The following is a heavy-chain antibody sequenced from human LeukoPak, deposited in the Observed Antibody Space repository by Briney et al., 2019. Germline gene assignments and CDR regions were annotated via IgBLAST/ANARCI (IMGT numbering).Heavy chain of an antibody. Sequence: SETLSLTCTVSGGSISSYYWSWIRQPPGKGLEWIGYIYYSGSTNYNPSLKSRVTISVDTSKNQFSLKLSSVTAADTAVYYCAREARSGWYSADYYYGMDVWGQGTTVTVSS. D-gene: IGHD6-13*01. V-gene: IGHV4-59*12. CDR2: IYYSGST. CDR1: GGSISSYY. CDR3: AREARSGWYSADYYYGMDV. J-gene: IGHJ6*02.